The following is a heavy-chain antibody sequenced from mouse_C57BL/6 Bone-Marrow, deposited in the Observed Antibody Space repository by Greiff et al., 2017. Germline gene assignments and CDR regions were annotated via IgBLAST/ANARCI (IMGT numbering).Heavy chain of an antibody. D-gene: IGHD1-1*01. CDR3: ARFITTVVAGFDY. Sequence: QVQLKESGPELVKPGASVKLSCKASGYTFTSYDINWVKQRPGQGLEWIGWIYPRDGSTKYNEKFKGKATLTVDTSSSTAYMELHSLTSEDSAVYFCARFITTVVAGFDYWGQGTTLTVSS. CDR1: GYTFTSYD. CDR2: IYPRDGST. J-gene: IGHJ2*01. V-gene: IGHV1-85*01.